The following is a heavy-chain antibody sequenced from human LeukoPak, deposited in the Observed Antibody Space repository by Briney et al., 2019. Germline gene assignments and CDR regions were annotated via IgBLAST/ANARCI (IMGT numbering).Heavy chain of an antibody. Sequence: SETLSLTCTVSGGSISGYYYNWIRQPPGKGLELIGYIYYSGSTNYNPSPKSRVTISLDTSKNQFSLKLSSVTTADTAVYYCARSVVTLYWYFDLWGRGTLVTVSS. CDR1: GGSISGYY. CDR2: IYYSGST. V-gene: IGHV4-59*01. CDR3: ARSVVTLYWYFDL. D-gene: IGHD4-23*01. J-gene: IGHJ2*01.